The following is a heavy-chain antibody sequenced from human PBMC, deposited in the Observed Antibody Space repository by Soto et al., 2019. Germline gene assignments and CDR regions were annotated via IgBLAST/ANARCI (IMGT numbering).Heavy chain of an antibody. CDR3: ARGGYCSSTSCYAAFDI. CDR1: GYTFTSYD. Sequence: ASVKVSCKASGYTFTSYDINWVRQATGQGLEWMGWMNPNSGNTGYAQKFQGRVTMTRNTSISTAYMELSSLRSEDTAVYYCARGGYCSSTSCYAAFDIWGQGTMVTVSS. D-gene: IGHD2-2*01. CDR2: MNPNSGNT. J-gene: IGHJ3*02. V-gene: IGHV1-8*01.